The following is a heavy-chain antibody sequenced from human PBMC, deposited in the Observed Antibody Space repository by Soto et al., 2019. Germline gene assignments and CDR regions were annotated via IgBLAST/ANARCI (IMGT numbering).Heavy chain of an antibody. D-gene: IGHD1-26*01. V-gene: IGHV1-3*04. Sequence: QVQLVQSGAEVKEPGASVKVSCKASGYIFTYHPLHWVRQAPGQGLEWMGWIATDNGNIKTSQKFQGRVTITRDTSASTAYMELSSLRSEDTAVYYCARGEDVWGQGTTVTV. CDR1: GYIFTYHP. J-gene: IGHJ6*02. CDR2: IATDNGNI. CDR3: ARGEDV.